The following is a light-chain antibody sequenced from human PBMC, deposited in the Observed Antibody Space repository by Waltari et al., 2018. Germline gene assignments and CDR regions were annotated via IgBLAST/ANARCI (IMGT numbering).Light chain of an antibody. CDR1: SSNIGSHS. V-gene: IGLV1-47*01. Sequence: QSVLTQPRSASGTPGQRVTLSCSGSSSNIGSHSVHWYQQLPGSTPKLLMYRDDQRPSGVPDRFSGSKSATSASLAISGLRSDDEAEYYCAAWDDSLSVVLFGGGTKLTVL. CDR2: RDD. J-gene: IGLJ2*01. CDR3: AAWDDSLSVVL.